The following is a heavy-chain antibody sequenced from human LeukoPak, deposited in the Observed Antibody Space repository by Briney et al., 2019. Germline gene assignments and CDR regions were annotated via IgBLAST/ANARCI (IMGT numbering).Heavy chain of an antibody. CDR3: ARGAAGPGLAYFDY. V-gene: IGHV4-4*07. CDR2: VYISGST. Sequence: PSETLSLTCTVSGGSISDSYWSWIRQPAGEGLEWIGRVYISGSTNYNPSLKSRVTMSVDTSKNRFSLKLISVTAADRAVYYCARGAAGPGLAYFDYWGQGTLVSVSS. J-gene: IGHJ4*02. D-gene: IGHD6-13*01. CDR1: GGSISDSY.